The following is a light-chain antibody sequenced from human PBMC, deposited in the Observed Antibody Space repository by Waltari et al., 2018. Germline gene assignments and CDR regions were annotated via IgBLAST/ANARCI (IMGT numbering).Light chain of an antibody. Sequence: QSALTQPASVSGSPGQSITISCTGTSSDVGGYNYVSWYQQHPGKAPKLMIYEVSNRPSGVSNRCSGSKSGNTASLTISGLQAEDEADYYCSSYTSSSTPWVLGGGTKLTVL. CDR3: SSYTSSSTPWV. CDR2: EVS. J-gene: IGLJ3*02. CDR1: SSDVGGYNY. V-gene: IGLV2-14*01.